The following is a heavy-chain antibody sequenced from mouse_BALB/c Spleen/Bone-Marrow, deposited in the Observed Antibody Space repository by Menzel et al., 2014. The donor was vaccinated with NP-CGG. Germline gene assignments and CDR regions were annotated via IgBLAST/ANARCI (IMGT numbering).Heavy chain of an antibody. D-gene: IGHD2-4*01. CDR2: INPSNGGT. CDR1: GYTFTSYY. V-gene: IGHV1S81*02. CDR3: TRSRYDYDNAMDC. Sequence: QVQLQQSGAELVKPGASGKLSCKASGYTFTSYYMYWVKQRPGQGLEWIGEINPSNGGTNFNEKFKSKATLTVDKSSSTAYMQLSSLTSEDSAVYYCTRSRYDYDNAMDCWGQGTSVTVSS. J-gene: IGHJ4*01.